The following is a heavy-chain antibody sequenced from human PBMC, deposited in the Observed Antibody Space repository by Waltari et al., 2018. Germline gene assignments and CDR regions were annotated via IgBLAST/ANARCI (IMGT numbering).Heavy chain of an antibody. CDR1: GGSFSGSY. J-gene: IGHJ6*02. CDR2: INHSGST. D-gene: IGHD3-10*01. Sequence: QVQLQQWGAGLLKPSATLSLTCAVYGGSFSGSYWSWIRQPPGKGLAWIGRINHSGSTNYNPSLKSRVNISVDTSKNQFSLKLSSVTAADTAVYYCARGGGKGITMVRGVIIKTYYYYGMDVWGQGTTVTVSS. CDR3: ARGGGKGITMVRGVIIKTYYYYGMDV. V-gene: IGHV4-34*01.